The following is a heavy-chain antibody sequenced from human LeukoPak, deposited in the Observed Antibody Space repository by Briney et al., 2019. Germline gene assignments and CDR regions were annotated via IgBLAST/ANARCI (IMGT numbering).Heavy chain of an antibody. V-gene: IGHV7-4-1*02. J-gene: IGHJ4*02. CDR2: INTNNGNP. CDR1: GGTFSSYA. CDR3: ARGLGYCSSSSCHFDY. Sequence: ASVKVSCKASGGTFSSYAISWVRQAPGQGLEWMGWINTNNGNPTYAQGFTGRFVFSLDTSVSTTYLQITSLEAEDTAVYYCARGLGYCSSSSCHFDYWAREPWSPSPQ. D-gene: IGHD2-2*01.